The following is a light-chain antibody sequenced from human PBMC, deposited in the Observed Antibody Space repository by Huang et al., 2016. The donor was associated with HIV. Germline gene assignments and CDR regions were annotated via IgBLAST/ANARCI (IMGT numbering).Light chain of an antibody. V-gene: IGKV4-1*01. J-gene: IGKJ3*01. CDR3: QQYYSNPVT. Sequence: DIAMTQSPDSLAVSLGERATINCKSSQNILYSSNNKNYLAWFQQKPRRPPKLLIYWASTRESGVPDRFSGSGSGTDFTLTISSLQAEDVAVYYCQQYYSNPVTFGPGTKVDIK. CDR2: WAS. CDR1: QNILYSSNNKNY.